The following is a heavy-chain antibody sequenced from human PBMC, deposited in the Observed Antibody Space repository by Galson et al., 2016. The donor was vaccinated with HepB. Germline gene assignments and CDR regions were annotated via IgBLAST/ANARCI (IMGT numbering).Heavy chain of an antibody. CDR3: ARGNQWLKYYYYGMDV. J-gene: IGHJ6*02. CDR1: GGSINRFY. V-gene: IGHV4-34*01. D-gene: IGHD6-19*01. Sequence: SETLSLTCTVSGGSINRFYWTWIRQPPGKGLEWIGEINHSGDSEYNPSLKSPITISIDTSKNQFSLKLSSVTAADTAVYYCARGNQWLKYYYYGMDVWGQGTTVTVSS. CDR2: INHSGDS.